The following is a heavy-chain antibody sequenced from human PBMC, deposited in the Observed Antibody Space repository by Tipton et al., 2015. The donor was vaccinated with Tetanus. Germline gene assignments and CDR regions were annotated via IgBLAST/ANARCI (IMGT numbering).Heavy chain of an antibody. J-gene: IGHJ6*02. CDR2: IYYNGNT. D-gene: IGHD3-22*01. V-gene: IGHV4-39*07. CDR1: RGSINSGTFY. Sequence: TLSLTCTVSRGSINSGTFYWDWIRQPPGKGLEWIGNIYYNGNTLENPSLKGRVTLSLDKSKNQFSLKVTSVTAADAAVYFCTGDDYYDTSLRDYYGMDVWGPGTTVTVSS. CDR3: TGDDYYDTSLRDYYGMDV.